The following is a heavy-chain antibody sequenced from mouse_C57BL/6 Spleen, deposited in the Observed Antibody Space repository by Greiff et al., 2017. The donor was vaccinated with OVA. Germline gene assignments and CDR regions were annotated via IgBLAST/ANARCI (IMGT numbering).Heavy chain of an antibody. J-gene: IGHJ2*01. CDR2: IYPGDGDT. D-gene: IGHD1-1*01. Sequence: QVQLQQSGPELVKPGASVKISCKASGYAFSSSWMNWVKQRPGKGLEWIGRIYPGDGDTNYNGKFKGKATLTADKSSSTAYMQLSSLTSEDSAVYFCARSVTTVVATWDYWGQGTTLTVSS. CDR1: GYAFSSSW. CDR3: ARSVTTVVATWDY. V-gene: IGHV1-82*01.